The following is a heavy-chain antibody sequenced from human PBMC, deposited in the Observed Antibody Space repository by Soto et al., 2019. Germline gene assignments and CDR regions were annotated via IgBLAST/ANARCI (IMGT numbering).Heavy chain of an antibody. CDR1: GFTFSSYA. J-gene: IGHJ4*02. Sequence: GGSLRLSCAASGFTFSSYAMSWVRQAPGKGLEWVSAISGSGGSTYYADSVKGRFTISRDNSKNTLYLQMNSLRAEDTAVYYCARGLSMITFGGVIPNFDYWGQGTLV. CDR3: ARGLSMITFGGVIPNFDY. D-gene: IGHD3-16*02. CDR2: ISGSGGST. V-gene: IGHV3-23*01.